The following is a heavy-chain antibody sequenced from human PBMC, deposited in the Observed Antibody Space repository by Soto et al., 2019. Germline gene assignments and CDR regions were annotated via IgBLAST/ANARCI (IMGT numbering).Heavy chain of an antibody. CDR3: AKDASGYDSYYYYYGMDV. J-gene: IGHJ6*02. Sequence: EVQLVESGGGLVQPGRSLRLSCAASGFTFDDYAMHWVRQAPGKGLEWVSGISWNSGSIGYADSVKGRFTISRDNAKNSLYLHMHSLRAENTALYYCAKDASGYDSYYYYYGMDVWGQGTTVTVSS. D-gene: IGHD5-12*01. CDR1: GFTFDDYA. CDR2: ISWNSGSI. V-gene: IGHV3-9*01.